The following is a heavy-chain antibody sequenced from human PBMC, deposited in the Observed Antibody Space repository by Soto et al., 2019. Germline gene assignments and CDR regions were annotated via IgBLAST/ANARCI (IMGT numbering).Heavy chain of an antibody. D-gene: IGHD2-2*01. Sequence: SETLSLTCTVSGGSISSSSYYWGWIRQPPGKGLEWIGSIYYSGSTYYNPSLKSRVTISVDTSKNQFSLKLSSVTAADTAVYYCAVPWRSVPAAADYMDVWGKGTTVTVSS. CDR1: GGSISSSSYY. V-gene: IGHV4-39*01. CDR3: AVPWRSVPAAADYMDV. CDR2: IYYSGST. J-gene: IGHJ6*03.